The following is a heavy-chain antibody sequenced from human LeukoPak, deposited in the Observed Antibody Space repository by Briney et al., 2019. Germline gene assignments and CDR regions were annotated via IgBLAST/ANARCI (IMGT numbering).Heavy chain of an antibody. CDR1: VSTFTIYG. CDR3: ARVPRNVGWFSGLSY. CDR2: ISAYNGNT. V-gene: IGHV1-18*01. Sequence: VTLSLTCSVSTFTIYGISWVRLAPGQGVEGKGWISAYNGNTNYAQKLHGSVTMTADTSTSTDYMELRSLRSDDAAVYYWARVPRNVGWFSGLSYWGQGTLVPVSS. D-gene: IGHD6-19*01. J-gene: IGHJ4*02.